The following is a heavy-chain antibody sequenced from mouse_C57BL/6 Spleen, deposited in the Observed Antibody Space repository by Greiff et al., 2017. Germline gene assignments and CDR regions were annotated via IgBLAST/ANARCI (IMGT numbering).Heavy chain of an antibody. Sequence: QVQLQQPGAELVKPGASVKMSCKASGYTFTSYWITWVKQRPGQGLEWIGDIYPGSGSTNYNEKFKSKATLTVDPSSSTAYMQLSSLTSEDSAVYYCAIPPYYSNYGFYAMDYWGQGTSVTVSS. CDR2: IYPGSGST. CDR3: AIPPYYSNYGFYAMDY. V-gene: IGHV1-55*01. J-gene: IGHJ4*01. D-gene: IGHD2-5*01. CDR1: GYTFTSYW.